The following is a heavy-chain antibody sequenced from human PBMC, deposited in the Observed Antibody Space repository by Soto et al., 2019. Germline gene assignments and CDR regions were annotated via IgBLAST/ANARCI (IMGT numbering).Heavy chain of an antibody. D-gene: IGHD3-10*01. V-gene: IGHV3-23*01. CDR2: ISGSGGST. J-gene: IGHJ4*02. Sequence: EVQLLESGGGLVQPGGSLRLSCAASGFTFSSYAMSWVRQAPGKGLEWVSAISGSGGSTYYADSVKGRFTISRDNSKNTLYLQMNSLRAEDTAVYYCASSVVVLLWFGEHAGFDFWGQGTLVTVSS. CDR3: ASSVVVLLWFGEHAGFDF. CDR1: GFTFSSYA.